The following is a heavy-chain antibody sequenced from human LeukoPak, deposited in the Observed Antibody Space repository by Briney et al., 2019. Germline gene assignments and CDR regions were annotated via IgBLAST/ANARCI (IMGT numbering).Heavy chain of an antibody. D-gene: IGHD1-26*01. V-gene: IGHV4-30-2*01. J-gene: IGHJ4*02. Sequence: PSETLSLTCTVSGGSISSGGYYWSWIRQPPGKGLEWIGYIYHSGSTCYNPSLKSRVTISFDRSKNQFSLKLSSVTAADTAVYHCASFSGSYCDYWGQGTLVTVSS. CDR3: ASFSGSYCDY. CDR2: IYHSGST. CDR1: GGSISSGGYY.